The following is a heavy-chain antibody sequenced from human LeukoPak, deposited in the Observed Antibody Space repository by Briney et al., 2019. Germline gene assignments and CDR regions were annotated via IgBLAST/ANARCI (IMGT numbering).Heavy chain of an antibody. CDR2: ISGSGGST. CDR1: GFTFSSYA. Sequence: PGGSLRLSCAASGFTFSSYAMSWVRQAPGKGLEWVSAISGSGGSTYYADSVKGRFTISRDNSKNALYLQMNSLRAEDTAVYYCAKDSLSSSWYVGYFDYWGQGTLVTVSS. V-gene: IGHV3-23*01. CDR3: AKDSLSSSWYVGYFDY. J-gene: IGHJ4*02. D-gene: IGHD6-13*01.